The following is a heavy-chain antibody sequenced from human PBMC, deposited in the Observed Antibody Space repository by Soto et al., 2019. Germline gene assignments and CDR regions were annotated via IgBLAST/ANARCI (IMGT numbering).Heavy chain of an antibody. Sequence: QVQLVESGGGVVQPGRSLRLSCAASGFNFSSSVMHWVRQAPGKGLEWVAVIWYDGGNKYYADSVKGRFTISRDNSKNTLYLQMNSLRAEDTAVYYCARDGQWLPRDGLRSSYYFDYWGQGTLVTVSS. J-gene: IGHJ4*02. CDR1: GFNFSSSV. D-gene: IGHD6-19*01. CDR3: ARDGQWLPRDGLRSSYYFDY. V-gene: IGHV3-33*01. CDR2: IWYDGGNK.